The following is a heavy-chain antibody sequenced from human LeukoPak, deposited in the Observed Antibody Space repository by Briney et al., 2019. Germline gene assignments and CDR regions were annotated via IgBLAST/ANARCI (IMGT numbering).Heavy chain of an antibody. D-gene: IGHD1-26*01. CDR3: ARDGSPVGATKLDY. CDR2: ISSSSSYI. CDR1: GFTFSSYA. V-gene: IGHV3-21*01. Sequence: KPGGSLRLSCAASGFTFSSYAMSWVRQAPGKGLEWVSSISSSSSYIYYADSVKGRFTISRDNAKNSLYLQMNSLRAEDTAVYYCARDGSPVGATKLDYWGQGTLVTVSS. J-gene: IGHJ4*02.